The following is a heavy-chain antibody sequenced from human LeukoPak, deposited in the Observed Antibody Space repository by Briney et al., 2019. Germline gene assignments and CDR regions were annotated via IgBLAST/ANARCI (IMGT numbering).Heavy chain of an antibody. J-gene: IGHJ4*02. CDR3: AKAGGHY. CDR2: ISYDGSNK. CDR1: GFTFGDYA. Sequence: GGSLRLSCTASGFTFGDYAMTWVRQAPGKGLEWVAVISYDGSNKYYADSVKGRFTISRDNSKNTLYLQMNSLRAGDTAVYYCAKAGGHYWGQGTLVTVSS. V-gene: IGHV3-30*04.